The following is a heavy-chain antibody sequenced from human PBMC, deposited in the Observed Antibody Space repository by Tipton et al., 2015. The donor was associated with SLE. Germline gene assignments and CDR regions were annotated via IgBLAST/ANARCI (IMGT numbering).Heavy chain of an antibody. CDR3: AREGTISGALDAFDI. CDR2: ISRSSSFI. D-gene: IGHD3-3*01. V-gene: IGHV3-21*01. J-gene: IGHJ3*02. CDR1: GFTFSSYS. Sequence: SLRLSCAASGFTFSSYSMHWVRQAPGKGLEWVSAISRSSSFIYYADSVEGRLAVSRDNAENSLYLQMNSLRAEDTAVYYCAREGTISGALDAFDIWGQGTMVTVSS.